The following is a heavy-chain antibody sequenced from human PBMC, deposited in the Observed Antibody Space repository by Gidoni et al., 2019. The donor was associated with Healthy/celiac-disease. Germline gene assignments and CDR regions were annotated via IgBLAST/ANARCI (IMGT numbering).Heavy chain of an antibody. CDR1: GGPLSSSSYY. CDR3: ARLGDYDFWSGYLDY. J-gene: IGHJ4*02. Sequence: QLLLQDSGPGLVKPSETLSLTCTVSGGPLSSSSYYWGWIRQPPGKGLEWIGSIYYSGGTYYNPALKSRGTISVDTTKNQFSLKLSSVTAADTAVDYCARLGDYDFWSGYLDYWGQGTLVTVSS. CDR2: IYYSGGT. D-gene: IGHD3-3*01. V-gene: IGHV4-39*01.